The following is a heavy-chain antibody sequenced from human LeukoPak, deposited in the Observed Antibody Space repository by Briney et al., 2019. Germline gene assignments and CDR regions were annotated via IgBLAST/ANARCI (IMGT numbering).Heavy chain of an antibody. CDR3: AKGIVPGYYYYMDV. Sequence: GGSLRLSCAASGFTFSSYSMNWVRQAPGKGLEWVSSISSSSSYIYYADSVKGRFTISRDNAKNSLYLQMNSLRAEDTAVYYCAKGIVPGYYYYMDVWGKGTTVTVSS. J-gene: IGHJ6*03. D-gene: IGHD3-22*01. V-gene: IGHV3-21*01. CDR1: GFTFSSYS. CDR2: ISSSSSYI.